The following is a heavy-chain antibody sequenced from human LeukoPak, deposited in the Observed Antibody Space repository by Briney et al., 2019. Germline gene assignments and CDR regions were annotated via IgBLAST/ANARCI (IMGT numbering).Heavy chain of an antibody. V-gene: IGHV3-48*03. D-gene: IGHD3-10*01. J-gene: IGHJ4*02. CDR2: ISSSGSTI. Sequence: GGSLRLSCAASGFTFSSYEMNWVRQAPGKGLEWVSYISSSGSTIYYADSVKGRFTISRDSAKNSLYLQMNSLRAEDTAVYYCARDLPSYGSGTFDYWGQGTLVTVSS. CDR3: ARDLPSYGSGTFDY. CDR1: GFTFSSYE.